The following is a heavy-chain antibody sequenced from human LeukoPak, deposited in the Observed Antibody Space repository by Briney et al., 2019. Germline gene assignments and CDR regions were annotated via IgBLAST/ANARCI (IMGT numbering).Heavy chain of an antibody. J-gene: IGHJ3*02. CDR1: GYTFTDYY. V-gene: IGHV1-2*07. CDR2: INPNNSGT. CDR3: ARDPGGFDI. Sequence: ASVKVSCKAAGYTFTDYYIHSVRQSPGQGLEWRAWINPNNSGTDYAHKFQGRGTMTRDTSITTPYMELSRLTSDDTAVYYCARDPGGFDIWGQGTMVTVSS. D-gene: IGHD2-15*01.